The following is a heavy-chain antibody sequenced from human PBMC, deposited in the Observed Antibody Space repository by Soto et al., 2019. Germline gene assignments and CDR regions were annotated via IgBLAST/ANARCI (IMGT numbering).Heavy chain of an antibody. D-gene: IGHD2-15*01. Sequence: PSETLSLTCTVSGGSISSGGYYWSWIRQHPGKGLEWIGYIYYSGGTYYNPSLKSRVTISVDTSKNQFSLKLSSVTAADTAVYYCARSRGMATPFDYWGQGTLVTVSS. CDR2: IYYSGGT. CDR3: ARSRGMATPFDY. CDR1: GGSISSGGYY. J-gene: IGHJ4*02. V-gene: IGHV4-31*03.